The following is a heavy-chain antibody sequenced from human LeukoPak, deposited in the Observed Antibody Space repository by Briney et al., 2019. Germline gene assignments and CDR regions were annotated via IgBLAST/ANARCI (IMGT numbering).Heavy chain of an antibody. CDR1: GYTFTSYD. Sequence: ASVKVSCKASGYTFTSYDINWVRQARGQRLEWIGWIVVGSGNTNYAQKFQERVTITRDMSTSTAYMELSSLRSEDTAVYYCAAGITPNDAFDIWGQGTMVTVSS. D-gene: IGHD3-10*01. V-gene: IGHV1-58*02. CDR2: IVVGSGNT. CDR3: AAGITPNDAFDI. J-gene: IGHJ3*02.